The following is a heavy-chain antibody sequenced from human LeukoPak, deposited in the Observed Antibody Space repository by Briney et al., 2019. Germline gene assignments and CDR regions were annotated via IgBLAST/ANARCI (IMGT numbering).Heavy chain of an antibody. J-gene: IGHJ1*01. CDR3: TRGETRIVH. V-gene: IGHV3-48*02. CDR1: GFTFSSFG. Sequence: PGGSLRLSCAASGFTFSSFGMTRVRQAPGRGLEWVSYISSSGNTIYYADSVKGRFAISRDNAKNSLYLQMNSLRDEDTAVYYCTRGETRIVHWGQGTLVRVSS. D-gene: IGHD2-15*01. CDR2: ISSSGNTI.